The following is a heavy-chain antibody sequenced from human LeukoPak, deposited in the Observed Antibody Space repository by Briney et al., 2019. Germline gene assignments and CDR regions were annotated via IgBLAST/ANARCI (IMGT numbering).Heavy chain of an antibody. J-gene: IGHJ3*02. D-gene: IGHD6-13*01. Sequence: PGGSLRLSCAASGFTFSNYWTHWVRHAPGKGLVWVSRINSDGSSTSYADSVKGRFTISRDNAKNTLYLQMNSLRVEDTAVYYCARGGGAAAGATPNAFDIWGQGTMVAVSS. V-gene: IGHV3-74*01. CDR1: GFTFSNYW. CDR2: INSDGSST. CDR3: ARGGGAAAGATPNAFDI.